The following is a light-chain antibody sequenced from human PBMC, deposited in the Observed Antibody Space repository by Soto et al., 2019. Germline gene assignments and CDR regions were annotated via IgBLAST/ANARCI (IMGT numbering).Light chain of an antibody. Sequence: QSVLTQTASVSGSPGQSITISCTGTSSDIGDYNYVSWYQHHPGKAPELIIYEVSYRPSGVSDRFSGSKSGNTASLTIAGLQAEDEADYYCCSFATSSTLDVFGTGTKLTVL. CDR1: SSDIGDYNY. CDR2: EVS. CDR3: CSFATSSTLDV. V-gene: IGLV2-14*01. J-gene: IGLJ1*01.